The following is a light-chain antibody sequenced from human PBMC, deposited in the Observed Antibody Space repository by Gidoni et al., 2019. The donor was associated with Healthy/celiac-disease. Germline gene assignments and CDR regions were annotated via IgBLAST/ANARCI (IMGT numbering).Light chain of an antibody. Sequence: DIVMTQSPDSLAVSLGERATINCKSSQSVLYSSHNKNYLAWYQQKPGQPPKLLIYWASTRESGVPDRFSGSGSGTDFTLTISSLQAEDVAVYYCQQYYSTPGAFGQGTRLEIK. V-gene: IGKV4-1*01. J-gene: IGKJ5*01. CDR2: WAS. CDR3: QQYYSTPGA. CDR1: QSVLYSSHNKNY.